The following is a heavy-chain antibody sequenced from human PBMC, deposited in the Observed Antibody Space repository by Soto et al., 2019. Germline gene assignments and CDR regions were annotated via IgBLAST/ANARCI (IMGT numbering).Heavy chain of an antibody. Sequence: EVQLVESGGGLVQPGGSLRLSCAASGFDFSNSWIHWVRQGPGKGLVWVSHINSDGSGTTYADSVKGRFTISRDNAKNTVYLQINSLRAEERAGYYSAKYTAYAMDVWGQGTTVTVSS. J-gene: IGHJ6*02. CDR3: AKYTAYAMDV. V-gene: IGHV3-74*01. D-gene: IGHD6-6*01. CDR2: INSDGSGT. CDR1: GFDFSNSW.